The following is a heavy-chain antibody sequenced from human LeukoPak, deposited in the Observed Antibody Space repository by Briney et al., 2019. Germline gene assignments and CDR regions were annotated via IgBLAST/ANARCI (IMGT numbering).Heavy chain of an antibody. D-gene: IGHD3-10*01. V-gene: IGHV3-23*01. J-gene: IGHJ6*02. CDR2: ISGSGDST. CDR3: AKDTASYYYGSGNADYGMDV. Sequence: GGSLRLSCAASGFTFSNYDMNWVRQAPGKGLEWVSGISGSGDSTYDADSVKGRFTISRDNSKNTLYLQMNSLRAEDTAVYYCAKDTASYYYGSGNADYGMDVWGQGPRSPSP. CDR1: GFTFSNYD.